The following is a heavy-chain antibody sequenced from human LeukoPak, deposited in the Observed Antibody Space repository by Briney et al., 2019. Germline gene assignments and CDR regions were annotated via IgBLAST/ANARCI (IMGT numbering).Heavy chain of an antibody. CDR1: GGSISSGSYY. V-gene: IGHV4-61*02. J-gene: IGHJ4*02. Sequence: SQTLSLTCTVSGGSISSGSYYWSWIRQPAGKGLEWIGRIYTSGSTNYNPSLKSRVTISVDTSKNQFSLKLSSVTAADTAVYYCARAKHDFWSGYIQGIYFDYWGQGTLVTVSS. CDR3: ARAKHDFWSGYIQGIYFDY. D-gene: IGHD3-3*01. CDR2: IYTSGST.